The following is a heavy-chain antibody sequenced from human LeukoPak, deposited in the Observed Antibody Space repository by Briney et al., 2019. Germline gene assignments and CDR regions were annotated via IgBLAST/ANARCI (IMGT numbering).Heavy chain of an antibody. V-gene: IGHV3-23*01. CDR2: ISGNGVSI. J-gene: IGHJ4*02. CDR3: AKGQFSFDSSGYYR. CDR1: GFTFSSYA. Sequence: GGPLRLSCAASGFTFSSYAMSWVRQAPGRGLEWVSVISGNGVSILHADSVKGRFTISRDNSKNTLYLQMNSLRDEDTAVYYCAKGQFSFDSSGYYRWGQGTLVTVSS. D-gene: IGHD3-22*01.